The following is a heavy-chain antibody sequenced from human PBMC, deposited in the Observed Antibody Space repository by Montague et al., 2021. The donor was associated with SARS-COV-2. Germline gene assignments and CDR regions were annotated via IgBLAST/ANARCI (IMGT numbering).Heavy chain of an antibody. CDR1: GGSISSFY. CDR2: ISDSGST. J-gene: IGHJ6*02. CDR3: VRFAYRLLFIASYYGMDV. V-gene: IGHV4-59*08. D-gene: IGHD2-2*01. Sequence: SETLSLTCTVSGGSISSFYWSWFRQPPGKGLEWIGYISDSGSTNYNPSLTSRVTMSVDTSKNQFSLKVNSVTAADTAVYYCVRFAYRLLFIASYYGMDVWGQGTTVTASS.